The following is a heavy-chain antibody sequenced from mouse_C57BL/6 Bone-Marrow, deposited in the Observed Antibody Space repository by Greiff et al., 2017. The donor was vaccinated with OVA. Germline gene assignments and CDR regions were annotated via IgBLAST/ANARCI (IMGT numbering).Heavy chain of an antibody. CDR3: VRDYGSSSWFAY. V-gene: IGHV10-1*01. D-gene: IGHD1-1*01. Sequence: DVKLVESGGGLVQPKGSLKLSCAASGFSFNTYAMNWVRQAPGKGLEWVARIRSKSNNYATYYADSVKDRFTISRDDSESMLYLQMNNLKTEDTAMYYCVRDYGSSSWFAYWGQGTLVTVSA. CDR2: IRSKSNNYAT. CDR1: GFSFNTYA. J-gene: IGHJ3*01.